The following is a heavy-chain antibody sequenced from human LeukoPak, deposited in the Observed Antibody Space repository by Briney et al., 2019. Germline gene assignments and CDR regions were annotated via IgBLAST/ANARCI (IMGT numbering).Heavy chain of an antibody. CDR2: ISAYNGNT. CDR1: GYTFTSYG. CDR3: ARVPRQWLVRSGYFQH. D-gene: IGHD6-19*01. Sequence: ASVKVSCKASGYTFTSYGISWVRQAPGQGLEWMGWISAYNGNTNYAQKLQGRVTMTTDTSTSTAYMELRSLRSDDTAVYYCARVPRQWLVRSGYFQHWGQGTLVTVSP. J-gene: IGHJ1*01. V-gene: IGHV1-18*01.